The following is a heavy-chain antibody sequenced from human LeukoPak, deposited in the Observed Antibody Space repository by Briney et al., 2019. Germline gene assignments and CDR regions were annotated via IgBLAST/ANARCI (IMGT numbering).Heavy chain of an antibody. D-gene: IGHD2-15*01. CDR2: INPNSGGT. CDR1: GYTFTGYY. V-gene: IGHV1-2*02. CDR3: AKGGGASCYSTLDN. Sequence: ASVKVSYKASGYTFTGYYMHWVRQAPGQGLEWMGWINPNSGGTNYAQKFQGRVTMTRDTSISTAYMELSRLRSDDTALYYCAKGGGASCYSTLDNWGQGTLVTVSS. J-gene: IGHJ4*02.